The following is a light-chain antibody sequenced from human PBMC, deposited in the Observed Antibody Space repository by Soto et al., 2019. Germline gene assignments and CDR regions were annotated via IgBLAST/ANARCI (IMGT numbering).Light chain of an antibody. Sequence: QSALTQPASVAGSPGQWSTISCTGPSSDVGTYNLVSWYQHHPGKAPKLLIYEDSKRPSGVSNLFSGSKSGNTASLTISGLQAEDEADYYCCSYASSSTFVFGGGTKLTVL. V-gene: IGLV2-23*02. CDR1: SSDVGTYNL. J-gene: IGLJ3*02. CDR2: EDS. CDR3: CSYASSSTFV.